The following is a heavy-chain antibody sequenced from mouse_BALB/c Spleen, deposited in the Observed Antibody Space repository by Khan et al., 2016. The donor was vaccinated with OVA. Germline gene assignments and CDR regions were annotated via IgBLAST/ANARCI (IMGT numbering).Heavy chain of an antibody. D-gene: IGHD1-1*01. CDR3: TRLAYYYDSEGFAY. CDR1: GFTFSTYG. V-gene: IGHV5-6*01. Sequence: EVELVESGGDLVKPGGSLKLSCAASGFTFSTYGMSWVRQAPDKRLEWVATVSTGGSYTYYPDSVKGRFTISRDNAKNTLYLQMSGLRSEDTAMFYCTRLAYYYDSEGFAYWGQWTLVTVSA. CDR2: VSTGGSYT. J-gene: IGHJ3*01.